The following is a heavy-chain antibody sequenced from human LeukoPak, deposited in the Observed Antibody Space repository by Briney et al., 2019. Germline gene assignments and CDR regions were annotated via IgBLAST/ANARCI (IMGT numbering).Heavy chain of an antibody. CDR3: AKSDYGDFLDAFDI. V-gene: IGHV3-30*18. CDR1: GFTFSNYG. J-gene: IGHJ3*02. CDR2: ISYDGSDK. Sequence: GGSLRLSCAASGFTFSNYGMHWVRQAPGKGLGWVAVISYDGSDKYYADSVKGRFTISRDISQNTLYLQMSSLRAEDTAIYYCAKSDYGDFLDAFDIWGQGTMVTVSS. D-gene: IGHD4-17*01.